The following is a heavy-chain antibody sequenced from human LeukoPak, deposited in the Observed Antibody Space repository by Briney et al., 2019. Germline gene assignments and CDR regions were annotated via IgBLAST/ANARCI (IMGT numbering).Heavy chain of an antibody. Sequence: QSGRSLRLSCAASGFTFSSYGMHWVRQAPGKGLEWVGVISYDGGNKYYGDSVRGRFTISRDNSINTLYLQMNRLRAEDTAVYYCAKDRSATVTRDILRDDYWGQGTLVTVSS. J-gene: IGHJ4*02. CDR1: GFTFSSYG. CDR3: AKDRSATVTRDILRDDY. D-gene: IGHD4-17*01. CDR2: ISYDGGNK. V-gene: IGHV3-30*18.